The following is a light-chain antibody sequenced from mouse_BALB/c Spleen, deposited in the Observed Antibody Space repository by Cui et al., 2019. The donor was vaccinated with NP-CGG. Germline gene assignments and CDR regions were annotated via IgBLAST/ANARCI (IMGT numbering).Light chain of an antibody. V-gene: IGLV1*01. CDR1: TGAVTINNY. CDR2: GTN. J-gene: IGLJ1*01. Sequence: QAVVTQESAHTTQPGETVTLTCRSNTGAVTINNYANWVQEKPDHLFTGLIGGTNNRAPGVPARFSGSLIGDKAALTITGAQTEDETIYFCALWYSNHWVFGGGTKLTVL. CDR3: ALWYSNHWV.